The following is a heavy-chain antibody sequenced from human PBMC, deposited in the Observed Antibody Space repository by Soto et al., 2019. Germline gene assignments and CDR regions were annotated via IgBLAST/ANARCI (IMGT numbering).Heavy chain of an antibody. CDR1: GFSLSTSGVG. D-gene: IGHD1-1*01. CDR2: IYWDDDK. V-gene: IGHV2-5*02. J-gene: IGHJ4*02. CDR3: AHRAGLQGNWNGGYFDF. Sequence: QITLKESGPTRVKPTQTLTLTCTFSGFSLSTSGVGVGWIRQPPGKALERLALIYWDDDKRYSPSLKSRLTITKAPSKKQVVLPMTNMDPVDTATYYCAHRAGLQGNWNGGYFDFWGQGALVTVSS.